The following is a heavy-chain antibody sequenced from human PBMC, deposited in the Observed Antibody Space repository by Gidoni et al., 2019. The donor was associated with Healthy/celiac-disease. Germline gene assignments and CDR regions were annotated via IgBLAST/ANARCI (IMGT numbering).Heavy chain of an antibody. CDR2: IYWNDDK. D-gene: IGHD3-10*01. CDR1: GFSLSTSGVG. CDR3: AHSTLVLLWFGEFPYFDY. J-gene: IGHJ4*02. V-gene: IGHV2-5*01. Sequence: QITLKESGPTLVKPTQTLTLTCTFSGFSLSTSGVGVGWIRQPPGKALEWLALIYWNDDKRYSPSLKSRLTITKDTSKNQVVLTMTNMDPVDTATYYCAHSTLVLLWFGEFPYFDYWGQGTLVTVSS.